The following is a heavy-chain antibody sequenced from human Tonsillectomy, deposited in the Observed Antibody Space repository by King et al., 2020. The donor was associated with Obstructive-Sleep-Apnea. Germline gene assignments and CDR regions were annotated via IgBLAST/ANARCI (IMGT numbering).Heavy chain of an antibody. CDR1: GGSISSYY. CDR2: IYYSGST. Sequence: VQLQESGPGLVKPSETLSLTCTVSGGSISSYYWSCIRQPPGKGLEWIGYIYYSGSTNYNPSLKSRVTISVDTSKNQFSLKLSSVTAADTAVYYCARGGGIVVVPAATNWFDPWGQGTLVTVSS. CDR3: ARGGGIVVVPAATNWFDP. J-gene: IGHJ5*02. D-gene: IGHD2-2*01. V-gene: IGHV4-59*01.